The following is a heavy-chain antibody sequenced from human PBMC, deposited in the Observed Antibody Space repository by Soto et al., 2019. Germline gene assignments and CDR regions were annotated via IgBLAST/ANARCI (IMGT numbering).Heavy chain of an antibody. CDR1: GYTFTSYG. J-gene: IGHJ6*02. CDR3: ARDLGTGAIVVVVAATGYYGMDV. CDR2: ISAYNGNT. Sequence: ASVKVSCKASGYTFTSYGISWVRQDPGQGPEWMGWISAYNGNTNYAQKLQGRVTMTTDASTSTAYMELRSLRSDDTAVYYCARDLGTGAIVVVVAATGYYGMDVWGQGTTVTVSS. D-gene: IGHD2-15*01. V-gene: IGHV1-18*01.